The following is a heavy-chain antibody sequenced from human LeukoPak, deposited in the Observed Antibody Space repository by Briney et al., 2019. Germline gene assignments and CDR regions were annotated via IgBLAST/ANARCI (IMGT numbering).Heavy chain of an antibody. Sequence: GGSLRLSCTASGFTFSGYSMNWIRQAPGKGLEWVSSFGTRSTSVYHAGSVKGRFAISRDNAQNSLYLQMSGLRVEDTAIYSCARVGWELVNLHFDPWGQGTLVTVSS. CDR2: FGTRSTSV. V-gene: IGHV3-21*04. CDR1: GFTFSGYS. D-gene: IGHD1-7*01. CDR3: ARVGWELVNLHFDP. J-gene: IGHJ5*02.